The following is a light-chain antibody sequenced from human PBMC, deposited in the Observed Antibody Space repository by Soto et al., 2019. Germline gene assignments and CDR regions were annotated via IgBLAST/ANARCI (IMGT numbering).Light chain of an antibody. CDR3: QQSDSPPYT. J-gene: IGKJ2*01. V-gene: IGKV1-39*01. CDR2: VAS. Sequence: DIQMTQSPSSLSASVGDRVTITCRASQSISSNLNWSQQKPGEAPKLLIYVASSLQSGVPSRFSGSESGTDYTLTISSLQPDDFATYYCQQSDSPPYTFGQGTKLEIK. CDR1: QSISSN.